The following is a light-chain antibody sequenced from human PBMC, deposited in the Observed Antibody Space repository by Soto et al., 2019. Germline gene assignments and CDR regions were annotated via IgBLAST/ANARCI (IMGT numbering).Light chain of an antibody. V-gene: IGLV2-14*03. CDR1: SSDVGAYPY. CDR3: SSYTSSRSRV. CDR2: DVF. Sequence: QSALTQPASVSGSPGQSITISCTGTSSDVGAYPYVAWYQHHPGKAPKLMIYDVFNRPSGVSHRFSASKSGNTASLTISGLQADDEADYYCSSYTSSRSRVFGGGTQLTVL. J-gene: IGLJ3*02.